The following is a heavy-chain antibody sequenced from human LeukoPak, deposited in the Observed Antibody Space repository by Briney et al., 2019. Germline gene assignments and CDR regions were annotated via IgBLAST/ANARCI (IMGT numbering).Heavy chain of an antibody. J-gene: IGHJ4*02. CDR3: VADSENRSWGDY. D-gene: IGHD7-27*01. Sequence: PGGSLRLSCAGSGFTFSNYWIHWVRQVPGKGLLWVSRIDSVGNRIVYADSVKGRFTISRDNAKNTVYLQMNSLRAEDTAVYYCVADSENRSWGDYWGQGTLVTVSS. CDR1: GFTFSNYW. CDR2: IDSVGNRI. V-gene: IGHV3-74*01.